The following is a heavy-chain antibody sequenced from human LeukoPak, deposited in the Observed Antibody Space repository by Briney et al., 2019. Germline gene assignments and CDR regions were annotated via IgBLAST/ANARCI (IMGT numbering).Heavy chain of an antibody. CDR3: ARGMAAFDY. D-gene: IGHD5-24*01. J-gene: IGHJ4*02. CDR2: ISSNGGST. Sequence: AGGSLRLSCAASGFTFSRYSMHWVRQAPGKGLEYVSAISSNGGSTYYANSVKGRFTISRDNSKNTLYLQMGSLRAEDMAVYYCARGMAAFDYWGQGTLVTVSS. V-gene: IGHV3-64*01. CDR1: GFTFSRYS.